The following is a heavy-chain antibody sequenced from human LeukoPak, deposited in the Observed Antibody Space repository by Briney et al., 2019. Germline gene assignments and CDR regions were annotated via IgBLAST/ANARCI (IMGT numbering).Heavy chain of an antibody. CDR3: ARVPPFGFSYYFDY. Sequence: SETLSLTCTVSGGSISSSSYYWGWIRQPPGKGLEWIGSIYYSGSTYYNPSLKSRVTISVDTSKNQFSLKLSSVTAADTAVYYCARVPPFGFSYYFDYWGQGTLVTVSS. J-gene: IGHJ4*02. D-gene: IGHD3-10*01. V-gene: IGHV4-39*07. CDR1: GGSISSSSYY. CDR2: IYYSGST.